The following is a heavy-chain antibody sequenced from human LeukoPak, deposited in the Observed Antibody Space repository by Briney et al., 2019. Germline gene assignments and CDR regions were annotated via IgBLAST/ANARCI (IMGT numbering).Heavy chain of an antibody. CDR1: GGSISSYY. CDR2: IYYSGST. CDR3: ARDRVGATNT. Sequence: PSETLSLTRTVSGGSISSYYWSWIRQPPGKGLEWIGYIYYSGSTTYSPSLKSRVTISVDTSKNQFSLKLSSVTAADTAVYYCARDRVGATNTWGQGTLVTVSS. V-gene: IGHV4-59*01. J-gene: IGHJ5*02. D-gene: IGHD1-26*01.